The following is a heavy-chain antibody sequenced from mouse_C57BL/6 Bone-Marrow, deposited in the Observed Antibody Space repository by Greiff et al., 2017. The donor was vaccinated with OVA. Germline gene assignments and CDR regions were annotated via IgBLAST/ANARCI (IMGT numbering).Heavy chain of an antibody. V-gene: IGHV5-4*03. J-gene: IGHJ4*01. CDR1: GFTFSSYA. CDR3: ARVLYYGHAMDY. D-gene: IGHD2-1*01. Sequence: EVKLVESGGGLVKPGGSLKLSCAASGFTFSSYAMSWVRQTPEKRLAWVATISDGGSYTYYPDNVKGRFTISRDNAKNNLYLQMSHLKSEDTAMYYCARVLYYGHAMDYWGQGTSVTVSS. CDR2: ISDGGSYT.